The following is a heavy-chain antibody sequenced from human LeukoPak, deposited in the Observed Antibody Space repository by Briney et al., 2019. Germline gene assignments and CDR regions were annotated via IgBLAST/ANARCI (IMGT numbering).Heavy chain of an antibody. D-gene: IGHD4-17*01. Sequence: SETLSLTCTVSGGSISSSSYYWGWIRQPPGKGLEWIGSIYYSGSTYYNPSLKSRVTISVDTSENQFSLKLSSVTAADTAVYYCARRSWYYGDYWAFDYWGQGTLVTVSS. J-gene: IGHJ4*02. CDR3: ARRSWYYGDYWAFDY. CDR2: IYYSGST. CDR1: GGSISSSSYY. V-gene: IGHV4-39*01.